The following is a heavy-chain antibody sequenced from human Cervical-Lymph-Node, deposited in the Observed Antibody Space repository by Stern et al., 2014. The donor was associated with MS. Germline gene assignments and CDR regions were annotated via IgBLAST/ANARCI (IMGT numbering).Heavy chain of an antibody. CDR2: ISVDNGKP. CDR3: AVAAAGTSWFAP. V-gene: IGHV1-18*01. D-gene: IGHD2-15*01. Sequence: VQLVQSGAEVRKPGASVKLSCKASGYTFTSYGISWVRQAPGQGLEWMGWISVDNGKPDYAQKFEGRVTMAAATSQDTTYMELGRLRSDETAVYYCAVAAAGTSWFAPWARESWSPSPQ. J-gene: IGHJ5*02. CDR1: GYTFTSYG.